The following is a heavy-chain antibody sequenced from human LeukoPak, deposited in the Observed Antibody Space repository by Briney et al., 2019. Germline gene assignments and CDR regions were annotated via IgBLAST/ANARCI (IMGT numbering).Heavy chain of an antibody. D-gene: IGHD6-13*01. CDR2: INTNTGNP. Sequence: ASVKVSCKASGYTFTSYGISWVRQAPGQGLEWMGWINTNTGNPTYAQGFTGRFVFSLDTSVSTAYLQISSLKAEDTAVYYCARDLGRWQQLVGSGYWGQGTLVTVSS. J-gene: IGHJ4*02. V-gene: IGHV7-4-1*02. CDR3: ARDLGRWQQLVGSGY. CDR1: GYTFTSYG.